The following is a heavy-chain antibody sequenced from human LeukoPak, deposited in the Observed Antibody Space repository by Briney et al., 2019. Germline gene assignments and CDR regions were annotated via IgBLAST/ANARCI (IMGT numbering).Heavy chain of an antibody. Sequence: SQTLSLTCTVSGGSINSGSDYWAWIRQPAGKGLEWIGRIYTNGGTYDNSSLKSRVTISLDASKNLLSLNLSSVTAADTVMYYCARAQQASCNGSYCPFDTSGQGRLVTVSS. J-gene: IGHJ4*02. CDR2: IYTNGGT. D-gene: IGHD3-22*01. V-gene: IGHV4-61*02. CDR3: ARAQQASCNGSYCPFDT. CDR1: GGSINSGSDY.